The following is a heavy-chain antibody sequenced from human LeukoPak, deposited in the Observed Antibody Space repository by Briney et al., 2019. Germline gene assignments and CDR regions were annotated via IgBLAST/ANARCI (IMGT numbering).Heavy chain of an antibody. D-gene: IGHD6-6*01. CDR1: GYTFTGYY. J-gene: IGHJ6*03. Sequence: ASVKVSCKASGYTFTGYYMHWVRQAPGQGLEWMGWINPNSGGTNYAQKFQGRVTMTRDTSISTAYMELSRLRSDDTAVYYCARFQSSHFGVAARPGYYYYMDVWGKGTTVTVSS. CDR3: ARFQSSHFGVAARPGYYYYMDV. V-gene: IGHV1-2*02. CDR2: INPNSGGT.